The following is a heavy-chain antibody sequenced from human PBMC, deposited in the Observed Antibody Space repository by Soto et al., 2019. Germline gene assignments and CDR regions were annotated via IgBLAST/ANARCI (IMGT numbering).Heavy chain of an antibody. V-gene: IGHV1-18*01. Sequence: ASVKVSCKASGYTFTSYGISWVRQAPGQGLEWMGWISAYNGNTNYAQKLQGRVTMTTDTSTSTAYMELRSLRSDDTAVYYCARDLRPEDIVVVPAAIWFDPWGQGTLVTVS. CDR2: ISAYNGNT. D-gene: IGHD2-2*02. CDR3: ARDLRPEDIVVVPAAIWFDP. CDR1: GYTFTSYG. J-gene: IGHJ5*02.